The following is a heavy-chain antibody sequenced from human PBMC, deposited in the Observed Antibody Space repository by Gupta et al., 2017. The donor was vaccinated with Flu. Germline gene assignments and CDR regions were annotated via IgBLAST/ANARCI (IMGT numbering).Heavy chain of an antibody. CDR3: ARDDEDGDHEDMDY. Sequence: EGQLVESGGGLVQPGRSLRLSCSASGITLGKYAMSWVRQAPGKGLEWVGFIRTRTYGETTEYAASVRGRFTSARDDSKSIAYLQMNDLKIEDTAVDYCARDDEDGDHEDMDYWGQGTLVTVS. V-gene: IGHV3-49*04. J-gene: IGHJ4*02. CDR1: GITLGKYA. CDR2: IRTRTYGETT. D-gene: IGHD2-15*01.